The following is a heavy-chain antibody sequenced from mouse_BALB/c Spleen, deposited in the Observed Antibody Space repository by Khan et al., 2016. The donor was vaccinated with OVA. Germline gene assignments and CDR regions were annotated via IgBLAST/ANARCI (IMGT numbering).Heavy chain of an antibody. J-gene: IGHJ2*01. CDR2: ISSGASST. D-gene: IGHD1-1*01. CDR1: GFTFSSYG. V-gene: IGHV5-6*01. CDR3: ARQPGYYGSRLYLDN. Sequence: EVELVESGGDLVKPGGSLKLSCAASGFTFSSYGMSWVRQAPDKRLEWVATISSGASSTYYPDSVTGRITISRDNAKKTLYLQMSSLKSEDTAMYYCARQPGYYGSRLYLDNWGQGTTLTVSS.